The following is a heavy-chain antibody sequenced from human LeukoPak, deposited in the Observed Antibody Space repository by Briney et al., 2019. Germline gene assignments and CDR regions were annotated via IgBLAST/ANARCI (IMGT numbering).Heavy chain of an antibody. CDR2: IYGDGST. D-gene: IGHD2-8*01. V-gene: IGHV3-53*01. J-gene: IGHJ4*02. Sequence: GGSLRLSCAASGFTVRNYCMSWVRQAPGKGLEWVAVIYGDGSTYYADSVKGRFTISSDNLKNTLSLQMDSLRAEDTAVYYCARDLGYCTNGVCHTRFDYWGQGTLVAVSS. CDR1: GFTVRNYC. CDR3: ARDLGYCTNGVCHTRFDY.